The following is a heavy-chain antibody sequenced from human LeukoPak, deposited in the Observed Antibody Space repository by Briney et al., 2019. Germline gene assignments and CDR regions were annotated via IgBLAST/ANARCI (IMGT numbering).Heavy chain of an antibody. CDR2: ISSSSSTI. CDR1: GFTFSSYG. Sequence: GGSLRLSCAASGFTFSSYGMTWVRQAPGKGLEWVSYISSSSSTIYYADSVKGRFTISRDNAKNSLYLQLNSLRAEDTAVYYCARSLVVGATYPYHRGQGTLVTVSS. D-gene: IGHD1-26*01. V-gene: IGHV3-48*01. CDR3: ARSLVVGATYPYH. J-gene: IGHJ4*02.